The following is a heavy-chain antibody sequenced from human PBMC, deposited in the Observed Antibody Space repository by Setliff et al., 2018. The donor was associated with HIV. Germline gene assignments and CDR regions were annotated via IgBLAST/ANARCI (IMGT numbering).Heavy chain of an antibody. Sequence: SVKVSCKASGGTFSSYAISWVRQAPGQGLEWVGRIIPISGTTNYAQTFQGRVTITADKSSSTVYMELSSLRFEDTAVYYCARDGNYYDSSAYYHPPFDYWGQGTLVTVSS. CDR2: IIPISGTT. CDR1: GGTFSSYA. V-gene: IGHV1-69*06. D-gene: IGHD3-22*01. CDR3: ARDGNYYDSSAYYHPPFDY. J-gene: IGHJ4*02.